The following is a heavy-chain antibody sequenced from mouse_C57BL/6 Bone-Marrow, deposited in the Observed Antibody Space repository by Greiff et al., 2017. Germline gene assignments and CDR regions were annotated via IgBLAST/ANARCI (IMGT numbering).Heavy chain of an antibody. CDR1: GFTFSNYW. V-gene: IGHV6-3*01. CDR3: TAYAAY. CDR2: IRLKSDNYAT. Sequence: EVLLVESGGGLVQPGGSMKLSCVASGFTFSNYWMNWVRQSPEKGLEWVDQIRLKSDNYATHYAESVKGRFTISREDSKSGVYLQMNNLRAEDTGIYYCTAYAAYWGQGTLVTVSA. J-gene: IGHJ3*01. D-gene: IGHD2-14*01.